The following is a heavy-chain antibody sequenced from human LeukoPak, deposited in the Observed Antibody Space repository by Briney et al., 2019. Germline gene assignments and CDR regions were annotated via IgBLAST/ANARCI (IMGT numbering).Heavy chain of an antibody. CDR1: GGSISSGDYL. J-gene: IGHJ4*02. D-gene: IGHD7-27*01. CDR2: IYYSGNA. V-gene: IGHV4-30-4*08. CDR3: ARDLITGDRGVVFDS. Sequence: SETLSLTCTVSGGSISSGDYLWSWIRQPPGKGLEWIGYIYYSGNAYYNPSLKSRVTISLDTSNNHFSLKLSSMTATDTAVYYCARDLITGDRGVVFDSWGQGTLLSVSS.